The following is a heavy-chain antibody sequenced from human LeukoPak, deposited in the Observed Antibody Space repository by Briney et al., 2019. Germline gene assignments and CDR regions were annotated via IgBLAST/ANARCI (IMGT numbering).Heavy chain of an antibody. CDR1: GYTFTGYY. CDR2: INPNSGGT. CDR3: ARVGCSSTSCHEYYYYYMDV. J-gene: IGHJ6*03. V-gene: IGHV1-2*02. D-gene: IGHD2-2*01. Sequence: GASVKVSCKASGYTFTGYYMHWVRQAPGQGLEWMGWINPNSGGTNYAQKFQGRVTMTRDTSISTAYMELSRLRSDDTAVYYCARVGCSSTSCHEYYYYYMDVWGKGTTVTVSS.